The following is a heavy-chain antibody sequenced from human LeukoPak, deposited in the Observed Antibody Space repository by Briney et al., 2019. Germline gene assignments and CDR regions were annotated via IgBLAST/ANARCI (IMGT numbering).Heavy chain of an antibody. V-gene: IGHV4-4*07. J-gene: IGHJ4*02. CDR3: ARQGYTVSYYFLDY. Sequence: PSETLSLTCDVSGGSVRSYWWGWVRQPAGKGLEWLGRIYSTGSTRFNPSLKSRLTLSIDTSTNQFSLKLTSVTAADTAVYFCARQGYTVSYYFLDYWSQGTLVTVSP. CDR1: GGSVRSYW. D-gene: IGHD5/OR15-5a*01. CDR2: IYSTGST.